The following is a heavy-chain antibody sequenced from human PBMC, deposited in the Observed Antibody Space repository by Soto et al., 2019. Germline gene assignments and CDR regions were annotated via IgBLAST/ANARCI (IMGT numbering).Heavy chain of an antibody. D-gene: IGHD2-15*01. Sequence: QEHLVQSGGGVVQPGASLRLSCAASGFTLNNYAIHWVRQVPGKGLEWVAFISYNGKNIYYGDSVKGRFTISRDDSKNTLYLQMNSLRSEDTAVYYCATDGMAYVVSGLYFFDRWGQGTLVTVSS. CDR3: ATDGMAYVVSGLYFFDR. V-gene: IGHV3-30*03. J-gene: IGHJ4*02. CDR2: ISYNGKNI. CDR1: GFTLNNYA.